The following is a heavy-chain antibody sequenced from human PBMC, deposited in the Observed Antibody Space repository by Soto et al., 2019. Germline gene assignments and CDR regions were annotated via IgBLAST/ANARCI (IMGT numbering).Heavy chain of an antibody. J-gene: IGHJ6*02. V-gene: IGHV1-18*01. CDR3: ARGYSSSWRTSYYYYGMDV. D-gene: IGHD6-13*01. CDR2: ISAYNGNT. CDR1: GYTFTSYG. Sequence: QVQLVQSGAEVKKPGASVKVSCKASGYTFTSYGISWVRQAPGQGLEWMGWISAYNGNTNYAQKLQGRVTMTTDPATSTAYMELRSVRSDDTAVYYCARGYSSSWRTSYYYYGMDVWGQGTTVTVSS.